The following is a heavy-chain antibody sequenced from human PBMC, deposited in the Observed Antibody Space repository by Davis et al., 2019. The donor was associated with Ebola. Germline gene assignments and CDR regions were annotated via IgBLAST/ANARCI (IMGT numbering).Heavy chain of an antibody. CDR3: ARAIYYYDSSGYSDY. D-gene: IGHD3-22*01. V-gene: IGHV3-23*01. CDR2: LGTSADT. Sequence: GESLKISCAASGFVFRNYVMSWVRQAPGKGLEWVSTLGTSADTYYADSVKGRFTISRDNSKNTLYLQMNGLRVEDTAVYYCARAIYYYDSSGYSDYWGQGTLVTVSS. CDR1: GFVFRNYV. J-gene: IGHJ4*02.